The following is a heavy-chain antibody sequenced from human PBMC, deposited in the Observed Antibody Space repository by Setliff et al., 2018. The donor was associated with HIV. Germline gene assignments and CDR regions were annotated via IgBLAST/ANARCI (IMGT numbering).Heavy chain of an antibody. D-gene: IGHD3-22*01. V-gene: IGHV1-46*01. CDR1: GYTFIDHY. CDR3: AKDDRYYYDTSGSPSNWFDP. J-gene: IGHJ5*02. Sequence: ASVKVSCKASGYTFIDHYMHWVRQAPGQGLEWMGMINPSGGSTSYAQNFQGRVTMTRDTSTHTVYMELSSLRSEDTAVYYCAKDDRYYYDTSGSPSNWFDPWGQGTQVTVSS. CDR2: INPSGGST.